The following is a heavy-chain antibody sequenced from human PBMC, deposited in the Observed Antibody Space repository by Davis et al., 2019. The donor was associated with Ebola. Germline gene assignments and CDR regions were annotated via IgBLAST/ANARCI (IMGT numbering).Heavy chain of an antibody. CDR1: GYTFTSYA. Sequence: SVKVSCKASGYTFTSYAISWVRQAPGQGLEWMGGIIPIFGTANYAQKFQGRVTITADESTSTAYMELSSLRSEDTAVYYCARDILRGLGATKGWFDPWGQGTLVTVSS. CDR3: ARDILRGLGATKGWFDP. J-gene: IGHJ5*02. D-gene: IGHD1-26*01. CDR2: IIPIFGTA. V-gene: IGHV1-69*13.